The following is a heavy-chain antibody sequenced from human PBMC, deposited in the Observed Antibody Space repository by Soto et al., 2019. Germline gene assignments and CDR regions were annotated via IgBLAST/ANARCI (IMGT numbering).Heavy chain of an antibody. Sequence: QVQLVQSGAEEKKPGASVKVSCKASGYTFTTYAMHWVRQAPGQRLEWMGWINAVNGHTKYSQKFQGRVTIAGDTSGSTAYMELGSLRSEDTAVYYCARDDCRGGSCYPTTGAFDIWGQGTMVTVSS. CDR1: GYTFTTYA. CDR3: ARDDCRGGSCYPTTGAFDI. CDR2: INAVNGHT. V-gene: IGHV1-3*05. D-gene: IGHD2-15*01. J-gene: IGHJ3*02.